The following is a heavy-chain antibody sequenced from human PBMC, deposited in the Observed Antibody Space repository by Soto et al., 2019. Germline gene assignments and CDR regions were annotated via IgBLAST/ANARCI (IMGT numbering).Heavy chain of an antibody. J-gene: IGHJ6*02. Sequence: QVQLVQSGAEVKKPGSSVKVSCKASGGTFSSYAISWVRQAPGQGLEWMGGIIPIFGTANYAQKFQGRVTITADESTSTAYMELSSLRSEDTAVYYCAKKWARRNSYGIYYYGMDVWGQGTTVTVSS. V-gene: IGHV1-69*01. CDR3: AKKWARRNSYGIYYYGMDV. CDR1: GGTFSSYA. D-gene: IGHD5-18*01. CDR2: IIPIFGTA.